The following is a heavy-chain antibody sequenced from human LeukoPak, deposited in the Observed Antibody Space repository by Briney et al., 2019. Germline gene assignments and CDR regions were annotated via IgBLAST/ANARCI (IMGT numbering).Heavy chain of an antibody. V-gene: IGHV1-69*13. D-gene: IGHD3-22*01. Sequence: GASVKVSCKASGGTFSSYAISWVRQAPGQGLEWMGGIIPIFGTANYAQKFQGRVTITADESTSTAYMELRSLRPDDTAVYYCARTRFWYYDSFVRPYYFDYWGQGTLVTVSS. CDR3: ARTRFWYYDSFVRPYYFDY. CDR2: IIPIFGTA. J-gene: IGHJ4*02. CDR1: GGTFSSYA.